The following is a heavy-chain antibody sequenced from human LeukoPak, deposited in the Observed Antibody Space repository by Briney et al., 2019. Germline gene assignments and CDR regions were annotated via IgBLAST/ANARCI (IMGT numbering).Heavy chain of an antibody. Sequence: SSETLSLTCTVSGGSISSYYWSWIRQPPGKGLEWIGEINHSGSTNYNPSLKSRVTISVDTSKNQFSLKLSSVTAADTAVYYCARAVLLWFGEFFDYWGQGTLVTVSS. CDR3: ARAVLLWFGEFFDY. CDR2: INHSGST. V-gene: IGHV4-34*01. J-gene: IGHJ4*02. D-gene: IGHD3-10*01. CDR1: GGSISSYY.